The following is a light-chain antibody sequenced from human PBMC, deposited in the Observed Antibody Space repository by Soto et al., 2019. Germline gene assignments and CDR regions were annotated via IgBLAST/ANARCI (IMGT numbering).Light chain of an antibody. V-gene: IGKV3-15*01. CDR1: QSVRNN. CDR3: QHYNNWPPWT. CDR2: AAS. Sequence: ETVMTQSPATLSVSPGERATLSCRASQSVRNNLAWYQQKPGQAPRLLIYAASTRATDIPARFTGSGSGTEFTLIISSLQSEDFAVYYCQHYNNWPPWTFGHGTKVEIK. J-gene: IGKJ1*01.